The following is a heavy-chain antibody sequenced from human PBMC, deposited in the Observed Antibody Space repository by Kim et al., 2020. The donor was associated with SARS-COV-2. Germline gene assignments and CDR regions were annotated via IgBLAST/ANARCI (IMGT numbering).Heavy chain of an antibody. V-gene: IGHV4-59*12. CDR3: ARKRADSSGFIDS. D-gene: IGHD3-22*01. Sequence: SETLSLTCTVSGAAFDDYYWSWIRQPPGKGLEWIGYIHYHGKNNYNPSLQSRSTLSLDVSRNQFSLTLNFVTAADSAVYYCARKRADSSGFIDSWGQGTLVTVSS. CDR1: GAAFDDYY. CDR2: IHYHGKN. J-gene: IGHJ4*02.